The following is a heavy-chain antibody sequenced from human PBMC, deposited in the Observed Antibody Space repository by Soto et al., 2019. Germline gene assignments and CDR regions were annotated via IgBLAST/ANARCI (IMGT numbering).Heavy chain of an antibody. CDR3: AKDFVFNDTANHEIYTLSLHDAPPTAVQ. V-gene: IGHV3-23*01. J-gene: IGHJ1*01. D-gene: IGHD3-22*01. CDR2: ISGSVVST. Sequence: PGEDPRLARAAQRFCLDRSAISYARYALGKRLEWVAAISGSVVSTYYADPVKGRFTISRDNSKNTLFLQMNSLRAEDTAVYYWAKDFVFNDTANHEIYTLSLHDAPPTAVQ. CDR1: RFCLDRSA.